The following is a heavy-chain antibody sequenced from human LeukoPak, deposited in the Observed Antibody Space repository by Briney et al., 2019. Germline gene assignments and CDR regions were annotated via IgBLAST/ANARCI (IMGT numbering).Heavy chain of an antibody. CDR1: GASISSDYYS. V-gene: IGHV4-30-4*01. J-gene: IGHJ4*02. CDR2: IYYSGST. Sequence: SETLSLTCTVSGASISSDYYSWSWIRQPPGKGLEWIGYIYYSGSTSYNPSLKSRLTISIDTSKNQLSLKLSSVTAADTAVYYCAIKRGQGLDYWGQGTLVTVSS. CDR3: AIKRGQGLDY. D-gene: IGHD3-16*01.